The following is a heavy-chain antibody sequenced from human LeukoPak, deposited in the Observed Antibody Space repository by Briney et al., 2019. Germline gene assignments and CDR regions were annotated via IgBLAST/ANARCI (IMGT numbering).Heavy chain of an antibody. CDR2: INPNSGGT. Sequence: ASVKVSCEASGYTFTGYYMHWVRQAPGQGLEWMGWINPNSGGTNYAQKFQGRVTMTRDTSISTAYMELSRLRSDDTAVYYCARDFPYYGGFHFDYWGQGTLVTVSS. CDR3: ARDFPYYGGFHFDY. J-gene: IGHJ4*02. D-gene: IGHD4-23*01. CDR1: GYTFTGYY. V-gene: IGHV1-2*02.